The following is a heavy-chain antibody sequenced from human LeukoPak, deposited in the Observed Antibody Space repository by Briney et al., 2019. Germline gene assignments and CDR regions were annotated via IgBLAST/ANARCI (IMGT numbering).Heavy chain of an antibody. D-gene: IGHD3-10*01. Sequence: ASVKVSCKASGYTFTGYYMHWVRQAPGQGLEGMGWINPNSGGTNYAQKFQGRVTMTRDTSISTAYMELSRLRSDDAAVYYCAREQMVRGVVSGSGRAPYYYNGMDVWRQGTTVTVSS. J-gene: IGHJ6*02. V-gene: IGHV1-2*02. CDR1: GYTFTGYY. CDR2: INPNSGGT. CDR3: AREQMVRGVVSGSGRAPYYYNGMDV.